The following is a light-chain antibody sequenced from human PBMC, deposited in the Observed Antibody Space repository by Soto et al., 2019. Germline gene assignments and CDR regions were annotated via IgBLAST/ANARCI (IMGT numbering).Light chain of an antibody. CDR2: DAS. J-gene: IGKJ3*01. CDR3: QQRSNWLFT. CDR1: QSVSSY. Sequence: EIVLTQSPATLSLSPGERATLSCRASQSVSSYLAWYQQKPGQAPRLLISDASNRATGIPARFSGSGSGTDCTLTISSLEPEDFAVYYCQQRSNWLFTFGPGTKVDIK. V-gene: IGKV3-11*01.